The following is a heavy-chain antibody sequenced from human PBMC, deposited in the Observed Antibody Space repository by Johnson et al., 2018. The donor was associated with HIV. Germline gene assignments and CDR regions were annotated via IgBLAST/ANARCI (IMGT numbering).Heavy chain of an antibody. CDR2: IRYDGSNK. CDR3: ARGQRASMIVVVDI. Sequence: VQLVESGGGLIQPGGSLRLSCAASGFTVSRKYMSWVRQAPGKGLEWVAFIRYDGSNKYYAVSVKGRFTISRDNSKNTLYLQMNSLRAEDTAVYYCARGQRASMIVVVDIWGQGTKVTVSS. J-gene: IGHJ3*02. V-gene: IGHV3-30*02. D-gene: IGHD3-22*01. CDR1: GFTVSRKY.